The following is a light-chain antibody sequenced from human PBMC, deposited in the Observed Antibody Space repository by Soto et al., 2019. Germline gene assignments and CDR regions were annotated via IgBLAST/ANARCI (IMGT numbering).Light chain of an antibody. J-gene: IGLJ1*01. CDR2: EVS. CDR3: NSYTSKSTGV. V-gene: IGLV2-14*01. CDR1: SSDVGGYNY. Sequence: QSALTQPASVSGSPGQSITISCTGTSSDVGGYNYVSWYQQHPGKAPKLIIYEVSNRPTGVSNRFSGSNSGNTAYLTISGLQAEDEADYYCNSYTSKSTGVFGTGTKVTVL.